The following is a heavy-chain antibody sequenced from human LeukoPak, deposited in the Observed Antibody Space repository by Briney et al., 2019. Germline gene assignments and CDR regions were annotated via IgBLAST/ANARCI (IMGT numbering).Heavy chain of an antibody. CDR2: ISGGGGSA. CDR1: GFTFSSYA. Sequence: GGSLRLSCAASGFTFSSYAMSWGRQARGKGLEWASVISGGGGSANYVDSVKGRFTISRDNSKNTLFLQMNSLRAEDTAVYYCAKEIIPGSYRYSHFDCWGQGTLVTVSS. D-gene: IGHD3-16*02. CDR3: AKEIIPGSYRYSHFDC. J-gene: IGHJ4*01. V-gene: IGHV3-23*01.